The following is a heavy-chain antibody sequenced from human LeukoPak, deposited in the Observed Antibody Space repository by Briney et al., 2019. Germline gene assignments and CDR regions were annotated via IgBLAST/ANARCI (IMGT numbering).Heavy chain of an antibody. CDR1: GFTFSSYD. D-gene: IGHD1-26*01. V-gene: IGHV3-23*01. Sequence: GGSLRLSCAASGFTFSSYDMIWVRQAPGKGLEWVSSISGSGAYTYYAASVKGRFTISRDNSRSTLFLQMNSLRAEDTAVYYCAKKLVMGPTGGFDPWGQGTLVTVSS. CDR2: ISGSGAYT. CDR3: AKKLVMGPTGGFDP. J-gene: IGHJ5*02.